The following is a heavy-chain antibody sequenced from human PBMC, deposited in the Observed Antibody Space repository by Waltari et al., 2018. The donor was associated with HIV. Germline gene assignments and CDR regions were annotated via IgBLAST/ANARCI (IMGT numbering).Heavy chain of an antibody. J-gene: IGHJ6*02. D-gene: IGHD4-17*01. CDR1: GYTFTGYY. Sequence: QVQLVQSGAEVRKPGASVKVSCKASGYTFTGYYLHWVRQAPGQGLEWMGRINPNSGGTNYAQKFQARVTMTRDTSIGAAYMELSSLRPNDTAVYYCAIVTTVTGDSYFYYGMDVWGQGTTVTVSS. CDR3: AIVTTVTGDSYFYYGMDV. CDR2: INPNSGGT. V-gene: IGHV1-2*06.